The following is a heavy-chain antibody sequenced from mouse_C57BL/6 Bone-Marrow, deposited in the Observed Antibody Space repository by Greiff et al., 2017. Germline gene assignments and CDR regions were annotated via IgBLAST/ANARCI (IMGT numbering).Heavy chain of an antibody. J-gene: IGHJ4*01. CDR1: GYTFTSYT. CDR3: ARLGDGYYRYARDY. Sequence: QVHVKQSGAELARPGASVKMSCKASGYTFTSYTMHWVKQRPGQGLEWIGYINPSSGYTKYNQKFKDKATLTADKSSSTAYMQLSSLTSEDSAVYYCARLGDGYYRYARDYWGQGTSVTVSS. D-gene: IGHD2-3*01. CDR2: INPSSGYT. V-gene: IGHV1-4*01.